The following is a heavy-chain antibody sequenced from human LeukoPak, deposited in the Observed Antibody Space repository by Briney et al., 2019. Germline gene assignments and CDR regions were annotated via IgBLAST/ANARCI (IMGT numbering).Heavy chain of an antibody. V-gene: IGHV1-46*01. CDR1: GYTFTSYY. CDR3: ARGTCSGGSCPSRSNWFDP. J-gene: IGHJ5*02. D-gene: IGHD2-15*01. CDR2: INPSGGST. Sequence: ASVKVSCKASGYTFTSYYMHWVRQAPGQGLEWMGIINPSGGSTSYAQKFQGRVTMTRDMSTSTVYMELSSLRSEDTAVYYCARGTCSGGSCPSRSNWFDPWGQGTLVTVSS.